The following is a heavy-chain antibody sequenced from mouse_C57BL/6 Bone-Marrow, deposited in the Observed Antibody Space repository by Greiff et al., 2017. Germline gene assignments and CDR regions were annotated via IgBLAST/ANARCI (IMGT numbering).Heavy chain of an antibody. CDR1: GFSLTSYG. D-gene: IGHD3-1*01. J-gene: IGHJ4*01. Sequence: VKLMESGPGLVAPSQSLSITCTVSGFSLTSYGVHWVRQPPGKGLEWLVVIWSDGSTTYNSALKSRLSISKENSKSQVFLKMNSLQTDDTAMYYCARHGSVSYAMDYWGQGTSVTVSS. V-gene: IGHV2-6-1*01. CDR3: ARHGSVSYAMDY. CDR2: IWSDGST.